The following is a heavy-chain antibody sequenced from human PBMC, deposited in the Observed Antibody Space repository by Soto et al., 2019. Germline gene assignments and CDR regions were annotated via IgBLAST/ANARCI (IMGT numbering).Heavy chain of an antibody. D-gene: IGHD6-13*01. J-gene: IGHJ4*02. CDR1: GGSFSGYY. Sequence: PSDTLSLTCAVYGGSFSGYYWSWIRQPPGKGLEWIGEINHSGSTNYNPSLKSRVTISVDTSKNQFSLKLSSVTAADTAVYYCARASRIAAAGRRLDYWGQVTLVTVSS. CDR2: INHSGST. V-gene: IGHV4-34*01. CDR3: ARASRIAAAGRRLDY.